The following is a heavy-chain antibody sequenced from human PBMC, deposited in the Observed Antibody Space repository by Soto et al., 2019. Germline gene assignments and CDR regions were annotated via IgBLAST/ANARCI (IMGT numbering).Heavy chain of an antibody. D-gene: IGHD2-2*02. CDR3: ARVIVVVPAAIRAVAFDI. Sequence: SETLSLTCTVSGGSISSGDYYWSWIRQPPGKGLEWIGYIYYSGSTYYNPSLKSRVTISVDTSKNQFSLKLSSVTAADTAVYYCARVIVVVPAAIRAVAFDIWGQGTMVT. CDR2: IYYSGST. J-gene: IGHJ3*02. V-gene: IGHV4-30-4*01. CDR1: GGSISSGDYY.